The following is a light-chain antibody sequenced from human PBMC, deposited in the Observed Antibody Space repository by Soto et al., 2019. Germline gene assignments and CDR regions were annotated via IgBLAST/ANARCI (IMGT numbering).Light chain of an antibody. Sequence: QSVLTQPASVSGSPGQSITMSCTGTSSDVGGYNYVSWYQQHPGKAPKFMIYDVSNRPSGVSNRFSGSKSGNTASLTISGLQAEDEADYYCSSYTSSSSLYVFGTGTKLTVL. CDR3: SSYTSSSSLYV. J-gene: IGLJ1*01. CDR2: DVS. CDR1: SSDVGGYNY. V-gene: IGLV2-14*01.